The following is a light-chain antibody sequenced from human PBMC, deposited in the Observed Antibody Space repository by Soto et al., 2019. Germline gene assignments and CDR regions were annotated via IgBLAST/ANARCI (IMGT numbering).Light chain of an antibody. CDR1: SSNIGNNY. J-gene: IGLJ3*02. V-gene: IGLV1-51*02. Sequence: QSVLTQPPSVSAAPGQKVTISCSGSSSNIGNNYVSWYQQLPGTAPKLLIYETNKRPSGIPDRFSGSKSATSATLGITGRQTGDEAEYYCGAWDDSLSAGVFGGGTKLTVL. CDR2: ETN. CDR3: GAWDDSLSAGV.